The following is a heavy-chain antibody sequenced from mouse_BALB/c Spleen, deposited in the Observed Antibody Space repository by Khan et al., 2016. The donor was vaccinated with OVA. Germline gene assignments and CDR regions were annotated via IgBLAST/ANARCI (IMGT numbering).Heavy chain of an antibody. V-gene: IGHV2-9*02. CDR1: GFSFTSSG. CDR3: ARREDI. Sequence: QVQLKQSGPGLVAPSQSLSIPCTVSGFSFTSSGVHWVRQPPGKGLEWLGVIWAGGSTHYNSALMSRLSISKDNSKSPVFLKMNRLQTDDTAMYYWARREDIWGQGTTLTVAS. J-gene: IGHJ2*01. CDR2: IWAGGST. D-gene: IGHD1-3*01.